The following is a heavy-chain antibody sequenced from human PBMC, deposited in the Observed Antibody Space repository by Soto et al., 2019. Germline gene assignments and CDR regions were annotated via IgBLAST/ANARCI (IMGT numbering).Heavy chain of an antibody. CDR1: GGSISSYY. J-gene: IGHJ4*02. CDR2: IYYSGST. CDR3: ARGSAMVYFDY. Sequence: ASETLSLTCTVSGGSISSYYWSWIRQPPGKGLEWIGYIYYSGSTNYNPSLKSRVTISVDTSKNQFSLKLSSVTAADTAVYYCARGSAMVYFDYWGQGTLVTVSS. V-gene: IGHV4-59*01. D-gene: IGHD5-18*01.